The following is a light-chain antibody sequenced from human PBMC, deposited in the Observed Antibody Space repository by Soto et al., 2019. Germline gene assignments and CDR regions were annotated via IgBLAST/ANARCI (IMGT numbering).Light chain of an antibody. CDR2: DVS. CDR3: QVRDVWPS. CDR1: QSVSTS. J-gene: IGKJ1*01. Sequence: IVLTQSPVTLAVSPGESAVLSCRASQSVSTSLAWYQHKPGQAPRLFIYDVSKRAPGIPARFTGSGSGAHFTLTISSLEPEDIAVYYCQVRDVWPSFGQGTKVEIK. V-gene: IGKV3-11*01.